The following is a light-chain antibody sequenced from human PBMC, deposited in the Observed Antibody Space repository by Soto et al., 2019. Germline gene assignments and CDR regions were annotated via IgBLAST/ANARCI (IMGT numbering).Light chain of an antibody. CDR2: QFS. Sequence: VLTQTPLSSPVTLGQPASISCRSSQSLVYSDGNTYLSWLQQRPGQPPRLLIYQFSNRFSGVPDGFSDSVAGTDSALKISRAVAEDDGDYACIQFSQSPGTCVRGTKVEV. V-gene: IGKV2-24*01. CDR1: QSLVYSDGNTY. J-gene: IGKJ1*01. CDR3: IQFSQSPGT.